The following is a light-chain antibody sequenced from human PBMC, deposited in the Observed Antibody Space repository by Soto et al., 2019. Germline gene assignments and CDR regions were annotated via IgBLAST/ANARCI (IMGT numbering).Light chain of an antibody. CDR3: QQRTNWPPLT. Sequence: EIVLTQSPATLSLSPGERATLSCRASQSVGTYLAWYQQKPGQAPRLLIYDASNSATGIPARFSGSGSGTDFTLTICGLEPEDFAFYYCQQRTNWPPLTFGGGTKVEIK. V-gene: IGKV3-11*01. CDR2: DAS. CDR1: QSVGTY. J-gene: IGKJ4*01.